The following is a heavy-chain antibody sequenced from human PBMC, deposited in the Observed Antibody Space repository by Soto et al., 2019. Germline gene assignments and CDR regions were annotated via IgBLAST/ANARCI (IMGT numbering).Heavy chain of an antibody. J-gene: IGHJ2*01. V-gene: IGHV3-30*18. CDR3: AKFFFLPDYGIRWRYSVSAVLLNRSSDL. D-gene: IGHD2-2*01. Sequence: DKGLEWVAVISYDGSNKYYADSVKGRFTISRDNSKNTLYLQMNSLRAEDTAVYYCAKFFFLPDYGIRWRYSVSAVLLNRSSDL. CDR2: ISYDGSNK.